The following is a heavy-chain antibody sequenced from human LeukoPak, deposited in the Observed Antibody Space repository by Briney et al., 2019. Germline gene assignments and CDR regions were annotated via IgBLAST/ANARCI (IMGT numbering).Heavy chain of an antibody. J-gene: IGHJ4*02. CDR2: MNPNSGNT. Sequence: GASVKVSCKASGYTFTSYDINWVRQATGQGLEWMGWMNPNSGNTGYAQKFQGRVTMTTDTSTSTAYMELRSLRSDDTAVYYCARAQKTIFGVAEAFWDYWGQGTLVTVSS. CDR3: ARAQKTIFGVAEAFWDY. V-gene: IGHV1-8*01. CDR1: GYTFTSYD. D-gene: IGHD3-3*01.